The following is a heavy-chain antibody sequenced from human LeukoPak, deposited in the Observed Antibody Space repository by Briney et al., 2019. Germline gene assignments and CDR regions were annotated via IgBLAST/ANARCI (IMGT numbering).Heavy chain of an antibody. CDR1: GGSFSGYY. CDR3: ARGVWSSSWDYYYYYYMDV. V-gene: IGHV4-34*01. CDR2: INHSGST. D-gene: IGHD6-13*01. Sequence: SETLSLTCAVYGGSFSGYYWSWIRQPPGKGLEWIGEINHSGSTNYNPSLKSRVIISVDTSKNQFSLKLSSVTAADTAVYYCARGVWSSSWDYYYYYYMDVWGKGTTVTVSS. J-gene: IGHJ6*03.